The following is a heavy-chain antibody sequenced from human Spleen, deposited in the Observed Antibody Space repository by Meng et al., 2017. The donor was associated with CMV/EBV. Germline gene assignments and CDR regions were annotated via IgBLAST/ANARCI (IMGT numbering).Heavy chain of an antibody. Sequence: SETLSLTCTVSGDSVSSSNSNWGWIRQPPGKGLEWIGSVYYTGPSFYNPSLKSRVTISVDTSKNQFSLNLNSVTAADTAVYYCATNPPPRYDFWSGYYSRSRSYGVDVWGQGKTVTVSS. CDR2: VYYTGPS. CDR3: ATNPPPRYDFWSGYYSRSRSYGVDV. D-gene: IGHD3-3*01. CDR1: GDSVSSSNSN. J-gene: IGHJ6*02. V-gene: IGHV4-39*01.